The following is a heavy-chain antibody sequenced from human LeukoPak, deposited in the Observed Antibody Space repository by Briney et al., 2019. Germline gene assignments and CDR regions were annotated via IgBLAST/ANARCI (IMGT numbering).Heavy chain of an antibody. CDR3: AKSHLSMGVCFDY. J-gene: IGHJ4*02. V-gene: IGHV3-23*01. CDR1: VFTFSSYA. CDR2: ISGSGGST. Sequence: GGSLRLSSAASVFTFSSYAMSWVRQAPGKGLEWVSAISGSGGSTYYADSVKGRFTISRDNSKNTLYLQMISLRDADTAVYYCAKSHLSMGVCFDYWGQGTLVTVSS. D-gene: IGHD2/OR15-2a*01.